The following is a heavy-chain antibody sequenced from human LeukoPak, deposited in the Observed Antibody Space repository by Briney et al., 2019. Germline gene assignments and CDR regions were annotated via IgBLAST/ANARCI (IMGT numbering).Heavy chain of an antibody. CDR2: IDGSGGTT. CDR1: GFTFTRNA. Sequence: GGSLRLSCAASGFTFTRNAMAWVRPAPGKGLERVSAIDGSGGTTFYADSVKGRVTISRVQSTNTVYLQMNSLRADDTAVYYCAKAHCSSTSCSRADNWGQGTLVTVSS. V-gene: IGHV3-23*01. J-gene: IGHJ4*02. CDR3: AKAHCSSTSCSRADN. D-gene: IGHD2-2*01.